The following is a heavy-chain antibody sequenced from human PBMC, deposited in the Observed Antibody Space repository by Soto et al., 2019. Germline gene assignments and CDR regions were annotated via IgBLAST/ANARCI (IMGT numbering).Heavy chain of an antibody. J-gene: IGHJ6*02. D-gene: IGHD4-17*01. CDR2: IIPIFGTA. CDR3: AVLYGDYGIGYYYYYGMDV. V-gene: IGHV1-69*13. CDR1: GGTFSSYA. Sequence: SVKVSCKASGGTFSSYAISWVRQAPGQGLEWMGGIIPIFGTANYAQKFQGRVTITADESTSTAYMELSSLRSEDTAVHYCAVLYGDYGIGYYYYYGMDVWGQGTTVTVSS.